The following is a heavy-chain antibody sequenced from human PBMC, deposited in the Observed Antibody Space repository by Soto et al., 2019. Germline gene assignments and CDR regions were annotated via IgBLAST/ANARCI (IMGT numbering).Heavy chain of an antibody. CDR3: ARGPGRTYYYDSSGYWRWYFDL. CDR2: FDHEYGET. D-gene: IGHD3-22*01. V-gene: IGHV1-24*01. CDR1: GYTLTELS. J-gene: IGHJ2*01. Sequence: ASVKVSYKVSGYTLTELSMHWVRQAPGKGLEWMGGFDHEYGETIYAQKFQGRVTITADESTSTAYMELSSLRSEDTAVYYCARGPGRTYYYDSSGYWRWYFDLWGRGTLVTVSS.